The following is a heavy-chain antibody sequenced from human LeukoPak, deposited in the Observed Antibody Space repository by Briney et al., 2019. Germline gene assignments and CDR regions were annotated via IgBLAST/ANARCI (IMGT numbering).Heavy chain of an antibody. CDR3: ARDPRTGFDT. J-gene: IGHJ5*02. CDR2: IYPTGTT. CDR1: GYSIASGYF. Sequence: PSETLSLTCTVSGYSIASGYFWAWLRQPPRGGLEWLGSIYPTGTTYYNPSLESRVTLSVDASKNQFSLNLNSLTAADTAVYYCARDPRTGFDTWGQGILLTVSS. V-gene: IGHV4-38-2*02.